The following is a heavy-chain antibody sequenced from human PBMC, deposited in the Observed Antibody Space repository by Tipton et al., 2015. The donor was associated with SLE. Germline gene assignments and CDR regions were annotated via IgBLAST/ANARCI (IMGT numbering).Heavy chain of an antibody. Sequence: SLRLSCAASGFTFSSYAMHWVRQAPGKGLEWVAVISYDGSNKYYADSVKGRFTISRDNSKNTLYLQMNSLRAEDTAVYYCAKEAGGVIAVAGTGYYYYGMDVWGQGTTVTVSS. CDR3: AKEAGGVIAVAGTGYYYYGMDV. J-gene: IGHJ6*02. D-gene: IGHD6-19*01. V-gene: IGHV3-30-3*01. CDR2: ISYDGSNK. CDR1: GFTFSSYA.